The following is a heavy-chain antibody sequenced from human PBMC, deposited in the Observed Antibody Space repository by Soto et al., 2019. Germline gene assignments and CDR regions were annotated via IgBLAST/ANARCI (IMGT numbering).Heavy chain of an antibody. V-gene: IGHV1-18*01. CDR3: ARDLRSTDYYFDL. CDR1: GYTFSNYG. J-gene: IGHJ2*01. Sequence: QVQLVQSGGEVKNPGASVKVSCKASGYTFSNYGISWVRQAPGQGLEWMGWINGYNGDANYAQNLQGRVTVTTDTSTNPVYMEVRSLRFGDTAVYFCARDLRSTDYYFDLWGRGTLVIVSS. D-gene: IGHD2-2*01. CDR2: INGYNGDA.